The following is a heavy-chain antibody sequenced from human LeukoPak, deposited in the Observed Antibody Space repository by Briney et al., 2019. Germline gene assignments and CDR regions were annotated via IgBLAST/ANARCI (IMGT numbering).Heavy chain of an antibody. V-gene: IGHV3-49*04. CDR3: TRGIVVVPAARPFDY. CDR2: IRSKAYGGTT. D-gene: IGHD2-2*01. Sequence: GGSLRLSCTASGFTFGDYAMSWVRQAPGKGLEWVGFIRSKAYGGTTEYAASVKGRFTVSRDDSKSIAYLQMNSLKTEDTAVYYCTRGIVVVPAARPFDYWGQGTLVTVSS. J-gene: IGHJ4*02. CDR1: GFTFGDYA.